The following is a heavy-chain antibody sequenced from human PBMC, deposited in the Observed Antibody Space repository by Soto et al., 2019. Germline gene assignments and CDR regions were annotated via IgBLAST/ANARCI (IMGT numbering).Heavy chain of an antibody. D-gene: IGHD3-22*01. J-gene: IGHJ5*02. CDR2: MYHSGNT. V-gene: IGHV4-31*03. CDR3: VKYYYDSSGLNWFDP. Sequence: LSLTCSVSGASITSDDFYCGWIRQHPGKGLEWIGYMYHSGNTYYNPSLRSRVTMSLDTSKNHFSLKLTSVTAADTAVYYCVKYYYDSSGLNWFDPWGPGTLVTVSS. CDR1: GASITSDDFY.